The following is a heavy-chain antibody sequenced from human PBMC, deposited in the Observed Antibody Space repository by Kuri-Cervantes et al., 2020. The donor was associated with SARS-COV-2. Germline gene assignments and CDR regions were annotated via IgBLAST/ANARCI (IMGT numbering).Heavy chain of an antibody. D-gene: IGHD2-15*01. Sequence: ASVKVSCKASGYTFTSYYMHWVRQAPGQGLEWMGWINPNSGGANYAQKFQGRVTMTRDTSISTVHMDLSRLRSDDTALYYCATSLKSLAYCSGGSCYHIDYWGQGTLVTVSS. CDR2: INPNSGGA. CDR1: GYTFTSYY. CDR3: ATSLKSLAYCSGGSCYHIDY. V-gene: IGHV1-2*02. J-gene: IGHJ4*02.